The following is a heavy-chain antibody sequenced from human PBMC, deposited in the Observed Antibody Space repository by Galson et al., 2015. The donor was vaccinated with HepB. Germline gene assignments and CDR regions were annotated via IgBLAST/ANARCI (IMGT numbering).Heavy chain of an antibody. Sequence: SLRLSCAASGFTFSRYDMHWVRQGPGKGLEWVAVIGTAGDTYYAASVKGRFTISRENAKNSMYLQMNSLRAGDTAVYYCARSDGDNINNAFDMWGQGTVVTVSS. D-gene: IGHD4-17*01. J-gene: IGHJ3*02. CDR1: GFTFSRYD. V-gene: IGHV3-13*01. CDR3: ARSDGDNINNAFDM. CDR2: IGTAGDT.